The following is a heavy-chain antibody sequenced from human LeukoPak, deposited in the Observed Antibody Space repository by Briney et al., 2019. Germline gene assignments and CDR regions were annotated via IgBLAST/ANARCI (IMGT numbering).Heavy chain of an antibody. Sequence: SETLSLTCTVSGGSISSYYWSWIRQPPGKGLEWIGYIYYSGSTNYNPSLKSRVTISVDTSKNQFSLKLSSVSAADTAVYYCARGELGMYYFDYWGQGTLVTVSP. V-gene: IGHV4-59*12. J-gene: IGHJ4*02. CDR1: GGSISSYY. D-gene: IGHD7-27*01. CDR3: ARGELGMYYFDY. CDR2: IYYSGST.